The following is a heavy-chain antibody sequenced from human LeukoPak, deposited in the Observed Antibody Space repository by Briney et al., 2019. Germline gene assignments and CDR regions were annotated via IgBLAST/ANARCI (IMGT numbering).Heavy chain of an antibody. CDR2: INPNSGGT. J-gene: IGHJ4*02. CDR1: GYTFTGYD. V-gene: IGHV1-2*02. Sequence: ASVKVSCNASGYTFTGYDMHWGRQAPGQGLEWMGWINPNSGGTNYAQKFKGRVTMTRDTSISTAYMELSSLRSEDTAVYYCARVVRYFAWLLLFVFDYWGQGTLVTVSS. D-gene: IGHD3-9*01. CDR3: ARVVRYFAWLLLFVFDY.